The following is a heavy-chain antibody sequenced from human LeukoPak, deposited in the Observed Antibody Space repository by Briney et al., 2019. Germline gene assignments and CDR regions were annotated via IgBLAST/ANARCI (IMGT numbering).Heavy chain of an antibody. D-gene: IGHD4-23*01. Sequence: GGSLRLSCAASGFTFSSYWMNWVRQAPGKGLVWVSRIASDGSSTTYADSVKGRFSISRDNAKNTLYLQMNSLRVEDTAVYYWARGRPHGNDYWGQGTLVTVSS. CDR1: GFTFSSYW. J-gene: IGHJ4*02. CDR3: ARGRPHGNDY. CDR2: IASDGSST. V-gene: IGHV3-74*01.